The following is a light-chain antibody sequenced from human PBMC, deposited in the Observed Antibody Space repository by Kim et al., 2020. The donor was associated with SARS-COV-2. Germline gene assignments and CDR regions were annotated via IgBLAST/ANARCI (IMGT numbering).Light chain of an antibody. J-gene: IGKJ5*01. Sequence: SPRERVPHPCRASQSIDNNLAWYQQRPGEAPRLLLSGASTMGTNIPSRFSGSGSGREFTLTITTLQSEDVAIYYCQQYSDWRPSTFGQGTRLEIK. CDR3: QQYSDWRPST. V-gene: IGKV3-15*01. CDR2: GAS. CDR1: QSIDNN.